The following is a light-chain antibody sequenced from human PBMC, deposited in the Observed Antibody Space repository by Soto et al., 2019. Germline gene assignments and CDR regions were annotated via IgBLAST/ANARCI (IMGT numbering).Light chain of an antibody. J-gene: IGKJ5*01. CDR1: PGRGHSDGNDY. CDR3: KQGTHWPIT. CDR2: KVS. Sequence: SQSPRSLPVPPGQPASISCRNNPGRGHSDGNDYFSWFQQRPGRSPRRLIYKVSNRDSGVPARFSGSGSGTDFALKISRVEAEDVGVYYCKQGTHWPITFGQGTRLEI. V-gene: IGKV2-30*02.